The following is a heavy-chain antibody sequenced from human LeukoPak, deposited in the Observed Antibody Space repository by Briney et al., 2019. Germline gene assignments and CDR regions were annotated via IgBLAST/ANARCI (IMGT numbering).Heavy chain of an antibody. D-gene: IGHD5-12*01. Sequence: GESLPISCKGSGYSFTSYWISWVRQMPGKGLEWMGRIDPSDSYTNYSPSFQGHVTISADKSISTAYLQWSSLKASDTAMYYCASGYDDSYGMDVWGKGTTVTVSS. CDR1: GYSFTSYW. V-gene: IGHV5-10-1*01. J-gene: IGHJ6*04. CDR3: ASGYDDSYGMDV. CDR2: IDPSDSYT.